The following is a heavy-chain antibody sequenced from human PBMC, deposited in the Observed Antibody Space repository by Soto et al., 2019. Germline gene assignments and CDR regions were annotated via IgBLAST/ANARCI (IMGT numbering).Heavy chain of an antibody. D-gene: IGHD3-10*01. CDR3: AGYYYGSGSYYY. CDR1: GGTFSSYT. Sequence: QVQLVQSGAEVKKPGSSVKVSCKASGGTFSSYTISWVRQAPGQGLEWMGRIIPILGIANYAQKFQGRVTITADKSTSTAYMELRSLRSEDTAVYYCAGYYYGSGSYYYWGQGTLVTVSS. CDR2: IIPILGIA. V-gene: IGHV1-69*02. J-gene: IGHJ4*02.